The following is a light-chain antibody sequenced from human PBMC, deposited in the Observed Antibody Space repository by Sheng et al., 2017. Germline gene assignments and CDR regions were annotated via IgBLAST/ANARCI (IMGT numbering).Light chain of an antibody. V-gene: IGKV3-15*01. Sequence: EIVLTQSPATLSVSPGERATLSCRASQSVSSYLAWYHQKPGQAPRLLIYGASTRATGIPARFNGSGSGTEFTLTISSLQSEDFAVYFCQQYNNWPRGTFGQGTKVEIK. CDR3: QQYNNWPRGT. CDR2: GAS. J-gene: IGKJ1*01. CDR1: QSVSSY.